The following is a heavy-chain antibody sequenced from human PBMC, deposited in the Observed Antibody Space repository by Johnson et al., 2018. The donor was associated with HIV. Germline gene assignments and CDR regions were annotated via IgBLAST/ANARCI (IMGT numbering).Heavy chain of an antibody. Sequence: VRLVESGGGLIQPGGSLRLSCAASGFTVSSNYMSWVRQAPGKGLEWVSVIYTGGSTYYADSVRGRFTISRDNSKNTLYLQMRSLRVEDTAVYYCARDQGWGDAFDIWGQGTMVIVSS. CDR1: GFTVSSNY. V-gene: IGHV3-66*01. J-gene: IGHJ3*02. CDR2: IYTGGST. CDR3: ARDQGWGDAFDI. D-gene: IGHD3-16*01.